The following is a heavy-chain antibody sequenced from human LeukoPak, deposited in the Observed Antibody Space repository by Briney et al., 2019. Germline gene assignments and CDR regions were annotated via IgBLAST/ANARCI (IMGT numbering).Heavy chain of an antibody. D-gene: IGHD4-17*01. J-gene: IGHJ4*02. CDR1: GFTFSRYS. CDR3: ARDSMDYGDIYFFDF. CDR2: ISSSSNTI. V-gene: IGHV3-48*02. Sequence: GSLRLPCAPSGFTFSRYSLHSVRHAPGKRLEWGSYISSSSNTIYYAHSVKGRFTLSRDNAKSALYLQMICLRDEDPAVYYCARDSMDYGDIYFFDFWGQGTLVTVSS.